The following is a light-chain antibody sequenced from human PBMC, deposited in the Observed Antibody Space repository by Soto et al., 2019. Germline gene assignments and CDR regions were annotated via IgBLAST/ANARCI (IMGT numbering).Light chain of an antibody. CDR3: QQSHITPFT. CDR2: AAS. Sequence: DIQMTQSPSSLSASVGDRVTITCRASQTITNYLTWYQHKPGKAPKLLIYAASSLQSGVPSRFSGSGSGTDFTLTISSLQPEDFATYFCQQSHITPFTFGPGTKVDIK. CDR1: QTITNY. J-gene: IGKJ3*01. V-gene: IGKV1-39*01.